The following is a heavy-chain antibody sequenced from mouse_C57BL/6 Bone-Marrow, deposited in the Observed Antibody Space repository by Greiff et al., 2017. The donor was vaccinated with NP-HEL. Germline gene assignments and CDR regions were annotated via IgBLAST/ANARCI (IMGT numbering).Heavy chain of an antibody. D-gene: IGHD1-1*01. V-gene: IGHV3-6*01. Sequence: DVKLVESGPGLVKPSQSLSLTCSVTGYSITSGYYWNWIRQFPGNKLEWMGYISYDGSNNYNPSLKNRISITRDTSKNQFFLKLNSVTTEDTATYYCARGSPYYGSSYFDYWGQGTTLTVSS. CDR1: GYSITSGYY. J-gene: IGHJ2*01. CDR2: ISYDGSN. CDR3: ARGSPYYGSSYFDY.